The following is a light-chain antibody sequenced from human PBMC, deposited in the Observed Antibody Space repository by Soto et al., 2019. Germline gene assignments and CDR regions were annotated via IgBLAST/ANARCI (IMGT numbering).Light chain of an antibody. CDR1: QGIRNW. CDR3: QQYNDYWT. CDR2: DAS. V-gene: IGKV1-5*01. Sequence: DIQMTQSPSSVSASVGDRVTITCRASQGIRNWLAWYQQXPGKAPKLLIYDASTLASGVPLRFSGSGSGTEFTLTISNLQPDDFATYYCQQYNDYWTFGQGTQVDI. J-gene: IGKJ1*01.